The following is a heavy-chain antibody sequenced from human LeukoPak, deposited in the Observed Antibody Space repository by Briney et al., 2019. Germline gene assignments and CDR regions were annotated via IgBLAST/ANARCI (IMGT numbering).Heavy chain of an antibody. V-gene: IGHV3-23*01. J-gene: IGHJ4*02. CDR3: AKNSGSYSRNWAFDY. D-gene: IGHD1-26*01. Sequence: GGSLRLSCAASGFTFSSYAMSWVRQAPGKGLEWVSVISGSGGSTSYAGSVKGRFTISRDNSTNTLYLQMNSLRAEDTAVYYCAKNSGSYSRNWAFDYWGQGTLVTVSS. CDR1: GFTFSSYA. CDR2: ISGSGGST.